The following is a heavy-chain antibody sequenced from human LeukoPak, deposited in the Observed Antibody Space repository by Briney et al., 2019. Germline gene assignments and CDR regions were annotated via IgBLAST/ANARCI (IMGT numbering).Heavy chain of an antibody. J-gene: IGHJ3*02. CDR1: SGSINIDGYY. V-gene: IGHV4-61*02. CDR3: ARVYRRDGYNYDGFDI. D-gene: IGHD5-24*01. Sequence: SQTLSLTCTVSSGSINIDGYYWSWIRQPAGKGLEWIVRVYSTGSANYSPSLESRVIISIDTSKNQFFLRLSSVTAADTAVYYCARVYRRDGYNYDGFDIWGQGTMVTVS. CDR2: VYSTGSA.